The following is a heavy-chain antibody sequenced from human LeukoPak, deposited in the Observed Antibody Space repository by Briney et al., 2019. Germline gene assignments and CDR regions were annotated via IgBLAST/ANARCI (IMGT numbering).Heavy chain of an antibody. CDR2: ISSDGRIQ. Sequence: GGSLRLSCGASVFTFSIYAMHWVRQPPAKGLEWVAFISSDGRIQYYAYSVKGRFTISRDNSKNTLFLQMNGLRDEDTAVYFCDPHDSASQFWGQGTLVTVSS. D-gene: IGHD6-6*01. V-gene: IGHV3-30*04. CDR1: VFTFSIYA. CDR3: DPHDSASQF. J-gene: IGHJ4*02.